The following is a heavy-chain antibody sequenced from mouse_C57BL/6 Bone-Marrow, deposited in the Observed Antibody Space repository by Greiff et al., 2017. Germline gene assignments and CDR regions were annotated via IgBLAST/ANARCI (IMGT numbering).Heavy chain of an antibody. CDR3: TSAARGFDY. CDR1: GYTFTDYE. Sequence: QVQLQQSGAELVRPGASVTLSCKASGYTFTDYEMHWVKQTPVHGLEWIGAIDPETGGTAYNQKFKGKAILTADKSSSTAYMELRSLTSADSAVYYCTSAARGFDYWGQGTTLTVSS. CDR2: IDPETGGT. J-gene: IGHJ2*01. V-gene: IGHV1-15*01. D-gene: IGHD3-1*01.